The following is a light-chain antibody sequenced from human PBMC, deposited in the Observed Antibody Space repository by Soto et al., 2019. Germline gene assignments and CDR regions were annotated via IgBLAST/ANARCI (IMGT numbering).Light chain of an antibody. J-gene: IGKJ4*01. Sequence: EIVLTQSPAIFSLSPGEKATLSCRASQSVSGSLGWYQQKPGQAPRLIIYDASVRATGIPARFSGSGSGTDFTLTISSLEPEDFAVYYCQQYGSSPRTFGGGTKVDIK. CDR3: QQYGSSPRT. CDR2: DAS. CDR1: QSVSGS. V-gene: IGKV3-11*01.